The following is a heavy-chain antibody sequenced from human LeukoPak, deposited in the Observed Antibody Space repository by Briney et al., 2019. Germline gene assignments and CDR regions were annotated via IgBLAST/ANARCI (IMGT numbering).Heavy chain of an antibody. J-gene: IGHJ4*02. CDR3: ARDYGGSSPFDY. CDR1: GFTFSSYE. CDR2: ISSSGTTI. Sequence: PGGSLRLSCAASGFTFSSYEMHWVRPAPGKGLEWVSYISSSGTTIYYADSVKGRFTISRDNAKNSLYLQMNSLRAEDTAVYYCARDYGGSSPFDYWGQGTLVTVSS. V-gene: IGHV3-48*03. D-gene: IGHD4-23*01.